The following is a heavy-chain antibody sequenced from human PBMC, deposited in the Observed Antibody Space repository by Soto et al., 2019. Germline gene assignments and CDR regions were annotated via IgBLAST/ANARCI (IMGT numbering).Heavy chain of an antibody. CDR2: TNPNGGST. V-gene: IGHV1-46*01. Sequence: ASVKVSCKAPADTFTSYYIHGLRQAPGHGLEWMGITNPNGGSTSFAQTFKGRITMTTDTSTSTVYMELRTVRSEDTAVYYCASSSGGVFGIIIDGSNWLAHWGQGSLVTVSS. D-gene: IGHD3-16*02. CDR1: ADTFTSYY. CDR3: ASSSGGVFGIIIDGSNWLAH. J-gene: IGHJ5*02.